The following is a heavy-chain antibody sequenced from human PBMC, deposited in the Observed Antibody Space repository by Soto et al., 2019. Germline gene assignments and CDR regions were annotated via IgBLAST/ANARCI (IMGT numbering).Heavy chain of an antibody. D-gene: IGHD2-8*01. J-gene: IGHJ6*02. CDR1: GFTFSTYA. Sequence: QVHLVESGGGVVQPGRSLRLSCAASGFTFSTYAMHWVRQAPGKGLEWVAVSSYDEGKKYYADSVKGRFTISRDNSKNTLYLQMNSLRAEDTAVYDCARVNGLYYYTLDVWGQGTTVTVSS. V-gene: IGHV3-30-3*01. CDR2: SSYDEGKK. CDR3: ARVNGLYYYTLDV.